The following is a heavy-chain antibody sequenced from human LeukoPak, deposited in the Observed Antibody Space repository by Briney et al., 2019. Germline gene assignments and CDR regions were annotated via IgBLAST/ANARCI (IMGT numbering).Heavy chain of an antibody. CDR3: ARVQWPRSGAFDY. V-gene: IGHV4-61*05. D-gene: IGHD5-12*01. CDR1: GGSISSSSYY. J-gene: IGHJ4*02. CDR2: IYYSGST. Sequence: SETLSLTCTVSGGSISSSSYYWGWIRQPPGKGLEWIGYIYYSGSTNYNPSLKSRVTISVDTSKNQFSLKLSSVTAADTAVYYCARVQWPRSGAFDYWGQGTLVTVSS.